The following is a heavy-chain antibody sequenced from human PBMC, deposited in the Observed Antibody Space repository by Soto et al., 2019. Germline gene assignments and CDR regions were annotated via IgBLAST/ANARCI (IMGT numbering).Heavy chain of an antibody. D-gene: IGHD6-19*01. CDR3: ARVLGLKQWLYYFDY. J-gene: IGHJ4*02. CDR1: GGSISSGDYY. V-gene: IGHV4-30-4*02. CDR2: IYYSGST. Sequence: PSETLSLTCAVSGGSISSGDYYWSWIRQPPGKGLEWIGYIYYSGSTYYNPSLKSRVTISVDTSKNQFSLKLSSVTAADTAVYYCARVLGLKQWLYYFDYWGQGTLVTVSS.